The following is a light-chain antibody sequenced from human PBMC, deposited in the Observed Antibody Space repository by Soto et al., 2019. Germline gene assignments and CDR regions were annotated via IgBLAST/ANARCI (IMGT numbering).Light chain of an antibody. V-gene: IGKV1-5*03. CDR1: QSISTW. Sequence: DIQMAHSRSTLSASVGYRVTITFRASQSISTWLAWYRQKPGKAPKLLIYKASSLESGVPPRFSGSGSGTEFTLTISSLQPDDFATYYCQQYNSDWKFGQGTKVDIK. CDR3: QQYNSDWK. CDR2: KAS. J-gene: IGKJ1*01.